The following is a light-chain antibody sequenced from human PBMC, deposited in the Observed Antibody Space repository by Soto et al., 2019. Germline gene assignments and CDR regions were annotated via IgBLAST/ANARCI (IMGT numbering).Light chain of an antibody. CDR3: GTWDSSLSALYV. CDR2: ENN. J-gene: IGLJ1*01. Sequence: VLTQPPSASAAPGQKVTISCSGSSSNIGNNYVSWYQQLPGTAPKLLIYENNKRPSGIPDRFSGSKSGTSATLGITGLQTGDEADYYCGTWDSSLSALYVFGTGTKVTVL. CDR1: SSNIGNNY. V-gene: IGLV1-51*02.